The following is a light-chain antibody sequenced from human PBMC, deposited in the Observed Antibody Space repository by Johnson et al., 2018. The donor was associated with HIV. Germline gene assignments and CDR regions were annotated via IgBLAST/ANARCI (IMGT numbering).Light chain of an antibody. CDR1: SSNIGNNY. J-gene: IGLJ1*01. CDR3: GTWDSSLRGV. CDR2: ENN. V-gene: IGLV1-51*02. Sequence: QSVLTQPPSVSAAPGQKVTISCSGSSSNIGNNYVSWYQQIPGTATKLLIYENNKRPSGIPDRFYGSKSGTSATLGITGLQTGDEADYYYGTWDSSLRGVFGTGTKVTVL.